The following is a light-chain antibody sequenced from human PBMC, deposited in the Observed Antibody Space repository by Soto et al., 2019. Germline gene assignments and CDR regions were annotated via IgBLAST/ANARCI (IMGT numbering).Light chain of an antibody. Sequence: DIVMTQSPDSLAVSLGERATINCKSSQSVLYSSNNKNYLAWYQQKPGQPPKLLIYWASTRDSGVTDRFSGSGSGTDFTLTISSLQAEDVAVYYCQQYYRPWTFGQGTKVEIK. CDR2: WAS. J-gene: IGKJ1*01. CDR3: QQYYRPWT. V-gene: IGKV4-1*01. CDR1: QSVLYSSNNKNY.